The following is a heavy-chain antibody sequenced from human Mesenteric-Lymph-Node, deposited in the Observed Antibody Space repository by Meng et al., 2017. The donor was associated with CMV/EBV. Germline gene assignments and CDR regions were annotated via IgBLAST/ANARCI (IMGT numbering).Heavy chain of an antibody. CDR1: GVSVTSGAYH. CDR2: IYGTGIT. D-gene: IGHD2/OR15-2a*01. V-gene: IGHV4-61*08. CDR3: AKSRSSTPGIVDD. Sequence: QVHLQESGPGLVKPSATLSLTCIVSGVSVTSGAYHWSWIRQSPGKGLEWIGYIYGTGITIYNPSLKSRVTILLETSKNQFSLKLNSVTTADTAVYYCAKSRSSTPGIVDDWGQGTLVTVSS. J-gene: IGHJ4*02.